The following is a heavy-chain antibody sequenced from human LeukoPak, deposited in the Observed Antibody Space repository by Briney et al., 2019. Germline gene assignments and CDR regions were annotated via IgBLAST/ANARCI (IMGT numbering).Heavy chain of an antibody. J-gene: IGHJ4*02. CDR3: AREEVPAAL. D-gene: IGHD2-2*01. Sequence: GGSLRLSCAASGFTFSSYSMNWVGQAPGKGLEWVSSISSSSSYIYYADSVKGRLTISRDNAKNSLYLQVNSLRAEDTAVYYCAREEVPAALWGQGTLVTVSS. V-gene: IGHV3-21*01. CDR2: ISSSSSYI. CDR1: GFTFSSYS.